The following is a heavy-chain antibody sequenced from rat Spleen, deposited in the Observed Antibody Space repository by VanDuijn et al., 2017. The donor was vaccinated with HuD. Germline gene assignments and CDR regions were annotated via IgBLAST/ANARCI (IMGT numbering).Heavy chain of an antibody. D-gene: IGHD1-2*01. V-gene: IGHV2-32*01. J-gene: IGHJ3*01. CDR3: ARAGSAAIALGNWFAY. CDR1: GFSLTSFH. CDR2: VGSDGDT. Sequence: QVQLRESGPGLLQPSQTLSLTCTVSGFSLTSFHVHWVRQPPGKGLEWMGVVGSDGDTSYNAGVKSRLSISRDTSKRQVFLTMSSVQTEDTATYYCARAGSAAIALGNWFAYWGQGSLVTVSS.